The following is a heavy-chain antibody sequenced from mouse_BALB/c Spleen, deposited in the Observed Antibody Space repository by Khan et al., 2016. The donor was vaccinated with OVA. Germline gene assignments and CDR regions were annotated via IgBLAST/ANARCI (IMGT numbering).Heavy chain of an antibody. V-gene: IGHV1S132*01. CDR1: GYTFTNYW. CDR2: IFPGTGTT. D-gene: IGHD2-1*01. Sequence: QVRLQQSGAELVKPGASVKLSCKTSGYTFTNYWIQWVKQRPGQGLGWIGQIFPGTGTTYSNENFKAKATLTVATSSSTAYLHLSSLTSEDSAVYFCARGYFGNYEFAYWGQGALVTVSA. CDR3: ARGYFGNYEFAY. J-gene: IGHJ3*01.